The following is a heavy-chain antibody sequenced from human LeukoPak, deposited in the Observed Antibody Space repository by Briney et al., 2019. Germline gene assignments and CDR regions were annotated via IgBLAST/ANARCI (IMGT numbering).Heavy chain of an antibody. V-gene: IGHV4-34*01. J-gene: IGHJ4*02. CDR3: ARLKEGIDY. D-gene: IGHD3-10*01. CDR1: GGSFSGYY. Sequence: SETLSLTCAVYGGSFSGYYWSWIRQPPGKGLEWIGEINHSGSTNYNPSLKSRVTISVDTSKNQFSLKLSSVTAADTAVYYCARLKEGIDYWGQGTLVTVSS. CDR2: INHSGST.